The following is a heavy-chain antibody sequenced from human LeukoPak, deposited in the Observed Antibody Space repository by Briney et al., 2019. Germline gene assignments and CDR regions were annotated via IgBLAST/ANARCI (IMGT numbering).Heavy chain of an antibody. J-gene: IGHJ4*02. CDR1: GYTFTGYY. Sequence: GASVKVPCKASGYTFTGYYLHWVRQGPGQGLQWMGYLNPKTGDTKYTQKLQGRVTMTRDTSISTAYMELSGLTSDDTAVYYCAREGLYSSSSDFDYWGQGTLVTVSS. CDR2: LNPKTGDT. CDR3: AREGLYSSSSDFDY. D-gene: IGHD6-13*01. V-gene: IGHV1-2*02.